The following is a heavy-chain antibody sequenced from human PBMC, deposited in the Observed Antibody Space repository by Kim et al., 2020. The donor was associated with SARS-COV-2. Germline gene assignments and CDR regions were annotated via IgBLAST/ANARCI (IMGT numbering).Heavy chain of an antibody. CDR1: GGSISSGGYY. Sequence: SETLSLTCTVSGGSISSGGYYWSWIRQHPGKGLEWIGYIYYSGSTYYNPSLKSRVTISVDTSKNQFSLKLSSVTAADTAVYYCARVFRRDGYNLAVGAFDIWGQGTMVTVSS. V-gene: IGHV4-31*03. CDR2: IYYSGST. D-gene: IGHD5-12*01. J-gene: IGHJ3*02. CDR3: ARVFRRDGYNLAVGAFDI.